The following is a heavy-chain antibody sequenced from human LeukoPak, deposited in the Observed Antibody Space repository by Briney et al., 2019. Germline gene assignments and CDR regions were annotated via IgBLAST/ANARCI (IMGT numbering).Heavy chain of an antibody. CDR2: IIPISGIE. CDR1: GGTLTSYT. V-gene: IGHV1-69*02. CDR3: ARVSEGAFDI. J-gene: IGHJ3*02. Sequence: SVKVSCKASGGTLTSYTISWVRQAPGQGLEWMGRIIPISGIENYAQKFQGRVTITADKSTSTAYMELSSLRSEDTAVYYCARVSEGAFDIWGQGTMVIVSS.